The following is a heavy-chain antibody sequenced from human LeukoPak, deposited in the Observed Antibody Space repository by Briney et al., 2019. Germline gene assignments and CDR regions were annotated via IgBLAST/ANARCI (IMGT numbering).Heavy chain of an antibody. CDR2: IFYSGST. Sequence: KPSETLSLTCTVSGGSISGYYWSWIRQPPGKGLEWIGYIFYSGSTNYNPSLKSRVTISVDTSKNQFSLKLSSVTAADTAVYYCARGEWDLLFDYWGQGTLVPVSS. CDR3: ARGEWDLLFDY. CDR1: GGSISGYY. J-gene: IGHJ4*02. V-gene: IGHV4-59*01. D-gene: IGHD1-26*01.